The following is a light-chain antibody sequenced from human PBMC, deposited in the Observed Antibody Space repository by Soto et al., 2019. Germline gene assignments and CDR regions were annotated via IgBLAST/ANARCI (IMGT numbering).Light chain of an antibody. CDR1: QSISSH. V-gene: IGKV1-39*01. Sequence: QMTQSPSSLFASVGDRVTITCRASQSISSHLNWYQQKVGQTPRLLIYAASTLQSEVPPRCSGSGSGTEFPLTISGLQREDFATYYCQQSHSAPLTFGGGTKIQI. J-gene: IGKJ4*01. CDR3: QQSHSAPLT. CDR2: AAS.